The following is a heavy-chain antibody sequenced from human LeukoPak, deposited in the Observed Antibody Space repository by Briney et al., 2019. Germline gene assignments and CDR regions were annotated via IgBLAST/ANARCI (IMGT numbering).Heavy chain of an antibody. D-gene: IGHD6-13*01. CDR2: IIPIFGTA. V-gene: IGHV1-69*13. CDR1: GGTFISYA. CDR3: ARTGIAASPQNWFDP. Sequence: SVKVSCKASGGTFISYAISWVRQAPGQGLEWMGGIIPIFGTANYAQKFQGRVTITADESTSTAYMELSSLRSEDTAVYYCARTGIAASPQNWFDPWGQGTLVTVSS. J-gene: IGHJ5*02.